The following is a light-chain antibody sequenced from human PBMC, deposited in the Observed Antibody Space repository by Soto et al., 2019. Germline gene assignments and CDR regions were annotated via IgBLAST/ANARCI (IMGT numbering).Light chain of an antibody. CDR2: AAS. Sequence: DIQMTQSPSSLSASVGDRATITCRASQTIGSYLNWYKQKPGQAPELLIYAASTLQRGVPSRFSGSGSGTDFTLTIIGLQREDFAMYYCQQGYNTPRTFGQGTKVEIK. V-gene: IGKV1-39*01. CDR1: QTIGSY. CDR3: QQGYNTPRT. J-gene: IGKJ1*01.